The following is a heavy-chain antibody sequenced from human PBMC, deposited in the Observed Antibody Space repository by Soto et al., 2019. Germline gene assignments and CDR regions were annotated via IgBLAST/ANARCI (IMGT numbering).Heavy chain of an antibody. V-gene: IGHV1-8*01. CDR3: ARGVSAGVDD. J-gene: IGHJ4*02. D-gene: IGHD3-10*01. CDR2: MEPSTGRT. CDR1: GYSFTSLD. Sequence: QVQLVQSGAEVREPGASVKVSCKASGYSFTSLDINWVRQTAGQGLEWMGWMEPSTGRTVYAQKFQGRVTMTRDTSINTAYMELTTLTSDDTAFYYCARGVSAGVDDWGQGTMVTVSS.